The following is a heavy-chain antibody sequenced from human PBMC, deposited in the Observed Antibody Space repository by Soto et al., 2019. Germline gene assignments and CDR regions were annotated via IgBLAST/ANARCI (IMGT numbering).Heavy chain of an antibody. J-gene: IGHJ5*02. CDR2: INPSGGST. V-gene: IGHV1-46*03. CDR1: GYTFTSYY. D-gene: IGHD3-3*01. CDR3: ARRISYDFWSGYSILEAWYAS. Sequence: GASVKVSCKASGYTFTSYYMHWVRQAPGQGLEWMGIINPSGGSTSYAQKFQGRVTMTRDTSTSTVYMELSSLRSEDTAVYYCARRISYDFWSGYSILEAWYASWGQRTPDTVSS.